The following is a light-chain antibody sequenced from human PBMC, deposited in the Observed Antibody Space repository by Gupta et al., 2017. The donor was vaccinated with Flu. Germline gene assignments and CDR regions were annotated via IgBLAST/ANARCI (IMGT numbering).Light chain of an antibody. CDR3: QQYNNWPIFT. CDR2: GAS. CDR1: QSVSSN. J-gene: IGKJ3*01. V-gene: IGKV3-15*01. Sequence: EIVMTQSPATLSVSPGERATLSCRASQSVSSNLAWYQQKPGQAPRLLIYGASTRATGIPARFSGSGSGTEFTLTISSLPSEDFAVYYCQQYNNWPIFTFGPGTKVDIK.